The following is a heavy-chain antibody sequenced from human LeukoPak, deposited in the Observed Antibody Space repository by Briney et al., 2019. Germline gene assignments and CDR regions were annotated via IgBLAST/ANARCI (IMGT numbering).Heavy chain of an antibody. V-gene: IGHV4-34*01. CDR3: ASQCSSTSCSDRVDV. CDR1: GGPFSGYY. CDR2: INHSGST. Sequence: SETLSLTCAVYGGPFSGYYWSWLRQPPGKGLEWIGEINHSGSTNYNPSLKSRVTISVDTSKNQFSLKLSSVTAADTAVYYCASQCSSTSCSDRVDVWGQGTTVTVSS. J-gene: IGHJ6*02. D-gene: IGHD2-2*01.